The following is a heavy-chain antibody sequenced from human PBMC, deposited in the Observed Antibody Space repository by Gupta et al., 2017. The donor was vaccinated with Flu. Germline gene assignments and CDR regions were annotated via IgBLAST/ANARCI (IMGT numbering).Heavy chain of an antibody. D-gene: IGHD5-18*01. CDR2: ISFDGSSL. CDR1: GFSFSDYG. CDR3: ARSAMVAGNNWFFDL. Sequence: VELEESGGGVVQPERSLRLSCAASGFSFSDYGMNWVRQPPGKGLEWLAVISFDGSSLFYADSVRGRFTISRDNSKDTVYLQLNTARVEDTALYYCARSAMVAGNNWFFDLWGRGTLVTVSS. J-gene: IGHJ2*01. V-gene: IGHV3-33*08.